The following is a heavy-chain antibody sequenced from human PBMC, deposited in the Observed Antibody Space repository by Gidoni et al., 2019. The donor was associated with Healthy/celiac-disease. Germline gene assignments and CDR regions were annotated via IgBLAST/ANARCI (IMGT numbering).Heavy chain of an antibody. V-gene: IGHV4-59*01. J-gene: IGHJ6*02. CDR3: ARGGYCSSTSCYHYYYGMDV. Sequence: QVQLQESGPGLVKPSETLSLTCTVSVGSIRSSYWSWIRQPPGKGLEWIGYIYYSGSTNYNPSLKSRVTISVDTSKNQFSLKLSSVTAADTAVYYCARGGYCSSTSCYHYYYGMDVWGQGTTVTVSS. CDR1: VGSIRSSY. CDR2: IYYSGST. D-gene: IGHD2-2*01.